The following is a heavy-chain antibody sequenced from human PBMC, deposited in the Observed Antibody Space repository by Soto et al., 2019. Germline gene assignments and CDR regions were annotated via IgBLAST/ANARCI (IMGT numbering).Heavy chain of an antibody. CDR1: GGSISSGGYY. D-gene: IGHD3-22*01. CDR2: IYYSGST. J-gene: IGHJ4*02. V-gene: IGHV4-31*03. Sequence: SETLSLTCTVSGGSISSGGYYWSWIRQHPGKGLEWIGYIYYSGSTYYNPSLKSRVTISVDTSKNQFSLKLSSVTAADTAVYYCAGLAPEYYDSSGYHSAYSVDYWGQGTLVTVSS. CDR3: AGLAPEYYDSSGYHSAYSVDY.